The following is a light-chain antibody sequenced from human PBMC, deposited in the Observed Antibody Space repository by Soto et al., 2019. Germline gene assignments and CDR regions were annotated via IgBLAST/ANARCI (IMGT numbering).Light chain of an antibody. CDR3: AVWDDSLNGVV. CDR2: SNN. V-gene: IGLV1-44*01. CDR1: SSNIGSNT. Sequence: QSVLTQPPSASGTPGQRVTISCSGGSSNIGSNTVNWYQQLPGTAPKLLIYSNNQRPSGVPDRFSGSKSGTSASLAISGRQSEYEADYYCAVWDDSLNGVVFGGGTKLTVL. J-gene: IGLJ2*01.